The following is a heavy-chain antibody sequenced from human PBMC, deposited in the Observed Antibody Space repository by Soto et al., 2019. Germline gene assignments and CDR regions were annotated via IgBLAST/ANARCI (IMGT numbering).Heavy chain of an antibody. V-gene: IGHV4-59*08. J-gene: IGHJ6*02. CDR3: VRQGIDYLHGLVDV. D-gene: IGHD4-17*01. CDR1: SGADRWHN. Sequence: QVQLQQSGPRLVKTSETQSLTCTVSSGADRWHNWGWIRQPPGRGLEWIGYVYYTGDTAYNPSLRGRVTISADTSTNDISLTLNSVTAADTAVYYCVRQGIDYLHGLVDVWGQGTTVSVSS. CDR2: VYYTGDT.